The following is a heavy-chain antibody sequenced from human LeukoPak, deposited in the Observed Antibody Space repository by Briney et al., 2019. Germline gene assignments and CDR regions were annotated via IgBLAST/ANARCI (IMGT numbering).Heavy chain of an antibody. CDR3: ARVFKSQGIDP. D-gene: IGHD3-10*01. CDR2: MNPNSGNT. V-gene: IGHV1-8*03. J-gene: IGHJ5*02. CDR1: GYTFTSYD. Sequence: GASVKVSCKASGYTFTSYDINWVRQATGQGLEWMGWMNPNSGNTGYAQKFQGRVTITRNTSISTAYMELSSLRSEDAAVYYCARVFKSQGIDPWGQGTLVTVSS.